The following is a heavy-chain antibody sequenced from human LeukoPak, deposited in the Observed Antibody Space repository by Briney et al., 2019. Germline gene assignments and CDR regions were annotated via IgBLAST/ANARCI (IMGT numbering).Heavy chain of an antibody. CDR2: ISYDGSNK. CDR3: AVGMTTVTTVDY. J-gene: IGHJ4*02. D-gene: IGHD4-17*01. CDR1: GFTFSSYG. Sequence: PGRSLRLSCAASGFTFSSYGMHWVRQAPGKGLEWVAVISYDGSNKYYADSVKGRFTISRDNSKNTLYLQMNSLRAEDTAVYYCAVGMTTVTTVDYWGQGTLVTVSS. V-gene: IGHV3-30*03.